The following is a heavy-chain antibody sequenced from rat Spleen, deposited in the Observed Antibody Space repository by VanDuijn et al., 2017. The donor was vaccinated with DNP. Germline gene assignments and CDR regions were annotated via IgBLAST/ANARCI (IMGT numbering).Heavy chain of an antibody. D-gene: IGHD1-11*01. CDR1: GFTFSDYN. Sequence: EVQLVESGGGLVQPGRSLKLSCAASGFTFSDYNMAWVRQAPKKGLEWVATIIYDGSRTYYRDSVKGRFTISRDNAKNTLYLQMNSLRSEDTATYYCARDEGSYYYAMDAWGQGTSVTVSS. CDR2: IIYDGSRT. CDR3: ARDEGSYYYAMDA. J-gene: IGHJ4*01. V-gene: IGHV5S10*01.